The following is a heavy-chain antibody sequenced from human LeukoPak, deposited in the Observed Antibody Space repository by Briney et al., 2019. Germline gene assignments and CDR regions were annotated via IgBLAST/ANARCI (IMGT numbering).Heavy chain of an antibody. CDR3: AKSLLTTATGSGRAFDI. Sequence: PEGSLRLSCAASRFSFGAFPMGWVRQSPGKGLEWVSSISAGADLTFYADSVRGRFSISRENSKNTLYLQMNSLRAEDTAVYYCAKSLLTTATGSGRAFDIWGQGTMVTVSS. D-gene: IGHD1-14*01. CDR2: ISAGADLT. CDR1: RFSFGAFP. V-gene: IGHV3-23*01. J-gene: IGHJ3*02.